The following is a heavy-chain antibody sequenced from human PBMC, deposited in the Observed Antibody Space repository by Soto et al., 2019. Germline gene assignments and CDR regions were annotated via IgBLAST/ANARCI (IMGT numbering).Heavy chain of an antibody. J-gene: IGHJ4*02. V-gene: IGHV4-31*03. D-gene: IGHD1-26*01. Sequence: SETLSLTCTVSGGSISSGGYYWSWIRQHPGKGLEWIGYIYHSGTTYYNPSLKSRVTISVDTSKNQFSLKLSSVTAADTAVYYCARDLAGATGFDYWGQSTLVTVS. CDR1: GGSISSGGYY. CDR2: IYHSGTT. CDR3: ARDLAGATGFDY.